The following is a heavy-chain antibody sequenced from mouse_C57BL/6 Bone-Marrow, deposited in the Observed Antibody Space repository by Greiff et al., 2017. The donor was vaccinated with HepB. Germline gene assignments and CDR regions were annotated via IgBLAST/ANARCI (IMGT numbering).Heavy chain of an antibody. CDR1: EYEFPSHD. CDR3: ARQGDYDYWYFDV. J-gene: IGHJ1*03. CDR2: INSDGGST. D-gene: IGHD2-4*01. Sequence: EVKLEESGGGLVQPGESLKLSCESNEYEFPSHDMSWVRKTPEKRLELVAAINSDGGSTYYPDTMERRFIISRDNTKKTLYLQMSSLRSEDTALYYCARQGDYDYWYFDVWGTGTTVTVSS. V-gene: IGHV5-2*03.